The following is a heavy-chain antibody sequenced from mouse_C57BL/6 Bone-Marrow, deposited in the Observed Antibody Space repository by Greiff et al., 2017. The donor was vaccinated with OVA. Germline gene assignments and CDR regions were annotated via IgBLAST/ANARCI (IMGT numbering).Heavy chain of an antibody. Sequence: QVQLQQPGAELVKPGASVKLSCKASGYTFTSYWMHWVKQRPGQGLEWIGMIHPSSGSTNYNEKFKSKATLTAATSSSTASLQLRSLTSEDSAVYYCARSGGWFAYWGQGTLVTVSA. CDR1: GYTFTSYW. D-gene: IGHD3-1*01. V-gene: IGHV1-64*01. CDR2: IHPSSGST. J-gene: IGHJ3*01. CDR3: ARSGGWFAY.